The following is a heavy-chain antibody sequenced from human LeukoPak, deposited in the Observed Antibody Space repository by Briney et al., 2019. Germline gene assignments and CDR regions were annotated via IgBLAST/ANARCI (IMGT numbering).Heavy chain of an antibody. V-gene: IGHV3-21*01. J-gene: IGHJ6*02. CDR1: GFTFSSYS. Sequence: GGSLRLSCAASGFTFSSYSMNWVRQAPGKGLEWVSSISSSSSYIYYADSVKGRFTISRDNAKNSLYLQMNSLRAEDTAVHYCARADYGDSDYYYYGMDVWGQGTTVTVSS. CDR2: ISSSSSYI. D-gene: IGHD4-17*01. CDR3: ARADYGDSDYYYYGMDV.